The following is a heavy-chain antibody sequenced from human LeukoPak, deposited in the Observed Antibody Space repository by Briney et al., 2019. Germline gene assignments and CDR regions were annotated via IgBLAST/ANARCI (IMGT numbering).Heavy chain of an antibody. CDR2: IKQDGSEK. J-gene: IGHJ4*02. D-gene: IGHD6-19*01. V-gene: IGHV3-7*01. Sequence: GGSLRLSCAASGFTFSIYWMSWVRQAPGKGLEWVANIKQDGSEKYYVDSVKGRFTISRDNAKNSLYLQMNSLRAEDTAVYYCVRGEAGFDYWGQGTLVTVSS. CDR1: GFTFSIYW. CDR3: VRGEAGFDY.